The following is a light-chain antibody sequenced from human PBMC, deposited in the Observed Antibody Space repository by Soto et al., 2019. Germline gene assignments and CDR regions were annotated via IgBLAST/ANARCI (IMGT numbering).Light chain of an antibody. J-gene: IGKJ1*01. CDR3: QQRRNWHWT. V-gene: IGKV3D-11*02. CDR1: QRVSSN. CDR2: GAS. Sequence: IAMTQSAATLYVFPGEGANLXCRASQRVSSNVAWYQQNPGQALRLLIYGASSRANGSPDRFSGSGSVTDFTRTITRRAPDDFAVYYGQQRRNWHWTFGQGTKVDIK.